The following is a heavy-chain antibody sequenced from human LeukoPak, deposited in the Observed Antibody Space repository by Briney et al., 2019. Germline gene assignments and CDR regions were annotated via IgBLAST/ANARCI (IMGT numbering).Heavy chain of an antibody. V-gene: IGHV4-4*07. CDR2: IYTSGST. CDR1: GGSISSYY. J-gene: IGHJ4*02. Sequence: SETLSLTCTVSGGSISSYYGSWIRHPAGKAREGMGRIYTSGSTDYNPSLTSRVTMSVDTSTSQFPLKLSSVTAADTAVCYCARDTTRTGEYFDYWGQGTLVTVSS. CDR3: ARDTTRTGEYFDY. D-gene: IGHD2/OR15-2a*01.